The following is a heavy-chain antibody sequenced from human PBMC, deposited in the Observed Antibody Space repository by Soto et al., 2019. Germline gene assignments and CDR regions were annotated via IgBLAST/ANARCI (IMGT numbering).Heavy chain of an antibody. V-gene: IGHV4-31*03. D-gene: IGHD2-2*01. CDR3: ARGWVVVPAAILGWFDP. CDR2: IYYSGST. J-gene: IGHJ5*02. Sequence: SETLSLTCTVSGGSISSGGYYWSWIRQHPGKGLEWIGYIYYSGSTYYNPSLKSRVTISVDTSKNQFSLKLSSVTAADTAVYYCARGWVVVPAAILGWFDPWGQGTLVTVSS. CDR1: GGSISSGGYY.